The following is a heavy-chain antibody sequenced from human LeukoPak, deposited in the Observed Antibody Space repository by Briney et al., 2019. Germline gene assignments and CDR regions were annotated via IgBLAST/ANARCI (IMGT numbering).Heavy chain of an antibody. J-gene: IGHJ4*02. CDR1: GFTFSSYG. CDR3: ASRGRIPPGYSSSWYDPFDY. V-gene: IGHV3-30*03. D-gene: IGHD6-13*01. Sequence: PGGSLRLSCAASGFTFSSYGMHWVRQAPGKGLEWVAVISYDGSNKYYADSVKGRFTISRDNSKNTLYLQMNSLRAEDTAVYYCASRGRIPPGYSSSWYDPFDYWGQGTLVTASS. CDR2: ISYDGSNK.